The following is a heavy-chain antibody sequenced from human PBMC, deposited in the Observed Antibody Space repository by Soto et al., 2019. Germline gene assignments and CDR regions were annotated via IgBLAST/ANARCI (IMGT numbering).Heavy chain of an antibody. J-gene: IGHJ4*02. CDR2: VYYGGIT. CDR1: GGSVNSSSYY. Sequence: SETLSLTCTVSGGSVNSSSYYWTWIRQPPGEELEWIGFVYYGGITNYNPSLESRVTISVDTSEDQFSLKLNSVTAADTAVYYCARGRSYCGGDCYSDYFDYWGQGTPVTVSS. D-gene: IGHD2-21*02. V-gene: IGHV4-61*01. CDR3: ARGRSYCGGDCYSDYFDY.